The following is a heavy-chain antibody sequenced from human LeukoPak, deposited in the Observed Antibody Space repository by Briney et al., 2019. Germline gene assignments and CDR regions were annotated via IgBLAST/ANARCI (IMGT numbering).Heavy chain of an antibody. CDR2: IYHSGST. V-gene: IGHV4-59*01. J-gene: IGHJ5*02. Sequence: SETLSLTCTVSGGSISSYYWSWIRQPPGKGLEWIGYIYHSGSTNYNPSLKSRVTISVDTSKNQFSLKLSSVTPADTAVYYCARVRDGYNLVKLFDPWGQGTLVTVSS. CDR3: ARVRDGYNLVKLFDP. CDR1: GGSISSYY. D-gene: IGHD5-24*01.